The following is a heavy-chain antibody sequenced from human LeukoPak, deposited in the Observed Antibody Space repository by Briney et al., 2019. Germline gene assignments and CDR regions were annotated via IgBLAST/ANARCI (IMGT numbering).Heavy chain of an antibody. CDR3: ARDRRGAYGDYATSY. CDR2: IIPLFNTP. D-gene: IGHD4-17*01. Sequence: SVKVSCKDSGGTFTSYSINWVRQAPRQGLEWMGGIIPLFNTPNYAQKFQGRVSITADTSTNTTYMELSSLTSDDTAVYYCARDRRGAYGDYATSYWGQGTLVTVSS. J-gene: IGHJ4*02. V-gene: IGHV1-69*06. CDR1: GGTFTSYS.